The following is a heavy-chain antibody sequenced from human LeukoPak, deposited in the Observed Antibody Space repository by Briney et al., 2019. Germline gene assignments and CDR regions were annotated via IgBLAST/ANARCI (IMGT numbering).Heavy chain of an antibody. Sequence: GGSLRLSCAASGFTVSSNYMSWVRQAPGKGLEWVSVIYSGGNTYYADSVKGRFTISRDTSKNTLYLQMNSLRAEDTAVYYCASGSYYYYYMDVWGKGTTVTVSS. CDR1: GFTVSSNY. V-gene: IGHV3-53*01. J-gene: IGHJ6*03. CDR3: ASGSYYYYYMDV. CDR2: IYSGGNT.